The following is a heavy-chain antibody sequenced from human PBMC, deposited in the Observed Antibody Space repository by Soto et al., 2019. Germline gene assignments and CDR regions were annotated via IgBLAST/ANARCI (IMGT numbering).Heavy chain of an antibody. CDR2: IIPILGIA. J-gene: IGHJ4*02. CDR1: GGTFSSYT. Sequence: QVQLVQSGAEVKKPGSSVKVSCKASGGTFSSYTISWVRQAPGQGLEWMGRIIPILGIANYAQKFQGRVTITADKSTSTAYMELSSLGSEDADVYYWAKGQLARRSAVYWCRGTLVTVCS. CDR3: AKGQLARRSAVY. V-gene: IGHV1-69*02. D-gene: IGHD1-1*01.